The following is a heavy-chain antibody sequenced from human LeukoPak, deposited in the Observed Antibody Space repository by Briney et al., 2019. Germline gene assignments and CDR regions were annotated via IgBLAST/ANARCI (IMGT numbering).Heavy chain of an antibody. J-gene: IGHJ3*02. CDR2: IYHSGST. CDR3: ARGDVFDI. CDR1: GGSISSGGYY. V-gene: IGHV4-61*08. Sequence: PSETLSLTCTVSGGSISSGGYYWSWIRQPPGKGLEWIGYIYHSGSTNYNPSLESRVTISIDTSKNQFSLKLTSVTAADTAVYYCARGDVFDIWGQGTLVTVSS.